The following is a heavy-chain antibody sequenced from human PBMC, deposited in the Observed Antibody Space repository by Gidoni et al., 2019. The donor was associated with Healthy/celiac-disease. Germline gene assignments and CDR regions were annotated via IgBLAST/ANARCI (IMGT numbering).Heavy chain of an antibody. J-gene: IGHJ4*02. CDR3: VKEGNYDFWTGHYFDY. D-gene: IGHD3-3*01. V-gene: IGHV3-64D*06. CDR1: GFTFSSYA. CDR2: ISSNGGST. Sequence: EVQLVESGGGLVQPGGSLRLSCSASGFTFSSYAMHWVRQAPGKGLEYVSAISSNGGSTYYADSVKGRFTISRDNSKNTLYLQMSGLRAEDTAVYYCVKEGNYDFWTGHYFDYWGQGTLVTVSS.